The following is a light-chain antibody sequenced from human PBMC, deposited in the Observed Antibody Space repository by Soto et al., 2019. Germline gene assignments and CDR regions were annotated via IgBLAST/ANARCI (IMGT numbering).Light chain of an antibody. CDR3: AAWDDSLSGPHYV. Sequence: QSVLTQPPSASGTPGQRVTISCSGSSSNIGSNYVYWYQQLPGTAPKLLIYRNNQRPSGVPDRFSGSKSGTSASLAISGHRSEDEADYYCAAWDDSLSGPHYVFGTGTKVPVL. V-gene: IGLV1-47*01. J-gene: IGLJ1*01. CDR1: SSNIGSNY. CDR2: RNN.